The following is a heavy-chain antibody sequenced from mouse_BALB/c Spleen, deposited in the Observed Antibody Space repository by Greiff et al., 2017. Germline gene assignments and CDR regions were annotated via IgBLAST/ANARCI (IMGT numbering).Heavy chain of an antibody. CDR2: ISSGGSYT. Sequence: EVQGVESGGDLVKPGGSLKLSCAASGFTFSSYGMSWVRQTPDKRLEWVATISSGGSYTYYPDSVKGRFTISRDNAKNTLYLQMSSLKSEDTAMYYCAREGGLRRPFDYWGQGTTLTVSS. V-gene: IGHV5-6*01. CDR1: GFTFSSYG. D-gene: IGHD2-4*01. CDR3: AREGGLRRPFDY. J-gene: IGHJ2*01.